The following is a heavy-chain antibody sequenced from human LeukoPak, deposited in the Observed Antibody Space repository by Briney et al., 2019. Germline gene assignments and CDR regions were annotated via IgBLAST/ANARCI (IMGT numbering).Heavy chain of an antibody. Sequence: GGSLRLSCAASGFSFSSYSMNWVRQAPGKGLEWVSLISSSSSYIDYADSVKGRFTISRDNAKNSLFLQMNSLRAEDTAVYYCARDGDSDNIDFWGQGTLVTVSS. CDR1: GFSFSSYS. CDR2: ISSSSSYI. V-gene: IGHV3-21*01. CDR3: ARDGDSDNIDF. J-gene: IGHJ4*02. D-gene: IGHD4-17*01.